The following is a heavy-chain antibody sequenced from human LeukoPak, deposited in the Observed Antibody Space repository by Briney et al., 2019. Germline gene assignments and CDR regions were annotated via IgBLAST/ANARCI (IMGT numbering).Heavy chain of an antibody. J-gene: IGHJ5*01. V-gene: IGHV3-7*01. CDR1: GFTFSAYW. CDR2: IIEGGDVK. D-gene: IGHD3-10*01. CDR3: ARSLLWFGANLIWFDS. Sequence: GESLRLSCAASGFTFSAYWMTWVRQAPVKGLAWVANIIEGGDVKYYVDSVKGRFTISRDNAKNSLYLQMNSLRADDTAVYYCARSLLWFGANLIWFDSWGQGTLVTVSS.